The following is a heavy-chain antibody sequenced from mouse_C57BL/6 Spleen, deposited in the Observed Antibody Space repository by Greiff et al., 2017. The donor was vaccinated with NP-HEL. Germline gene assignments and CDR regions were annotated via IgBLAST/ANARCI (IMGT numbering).Heavy chain of an antibody. CDR1: GYTFTSYW. D-gene: IGHD2-5*01. CDR2: IDPSDSYT. CDR3: ARRGDSNYDYFDY. Sequence: VQLQQPGAELVMPGASVKLSCKASGYTFTSYWMHWVKQRPGQGLEWIGEIDPSDSYTNYNQKLKGKSTLTVDKSSSTAYMQLSSLTSEDSAVYYYARRGDSNYDYFDYWGQGTTLTVSS. J-gene: IGHJ2*01. V-gene: IGHV1-69*01.